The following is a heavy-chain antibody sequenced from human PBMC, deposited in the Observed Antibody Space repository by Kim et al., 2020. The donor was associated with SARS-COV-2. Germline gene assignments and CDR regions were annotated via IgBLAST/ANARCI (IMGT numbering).Heavy chain of an antibody. D-gene: IGHD4-17*01. CDR1: GGSISSSSYY. Sequence: SETLSLTCTVSGGSISSSSYYWGWIRQPPGKGLEWIGSIYYSGSTYYNPSLKSRVTISVDTSKNQFSLKLSSVTAADTAVYYCARDGGEDYGDYGDAFD. J-gene: IGHJ3*02. CDR3: ARDGGEDYGDYGDAFD. CDR2: IYYSGST. V-gene: IGHV4-39*07.